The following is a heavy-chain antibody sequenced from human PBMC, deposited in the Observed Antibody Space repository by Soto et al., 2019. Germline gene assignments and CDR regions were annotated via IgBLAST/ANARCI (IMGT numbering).Heavy chain of an antibody. Sequence: SETLSLTCTVSGDSITSSTYYWGWIRQPPWKGLEWIGSIYFSGSTYYNPSLKSRVTISVDSSKNQFSLKLSSVTAADTAVCYCASLFRFLEWLSPANYYGMDVWGQGXTVTVSS. CDR3: ASLFRFLEWLSPANYYGMDV. CDR2: IYFSGST. D-gene: IGHD3-3*01. CDR1: GDSITSSTYY. J-gene: IGHJ6*02. V-gene: IGHV4-39*01.